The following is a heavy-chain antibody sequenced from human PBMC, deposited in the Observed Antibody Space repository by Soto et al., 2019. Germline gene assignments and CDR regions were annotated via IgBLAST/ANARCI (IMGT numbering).Heavy chain of an antibody. CDR2: IIPIFGTA. CDR1: GGTFSSYA. V-gene: IGHV1-69*19. Sequence: QVQLVQSGAEVKKPGSSVKVSCKASGGTFSSYAISWVRQAPGQGLEWMGGIIPIFGTANYAQKFQGRVTITADESTSTAYMELSSLRSEDPAVYYCARGDHDYGDYVSHSWFDPWGQGTLVTVSS. CDR3: ARGDHDYGDYVSHSWFDP. D-gene: IGHD4-17*01. J-gene: IGHJ5*02.